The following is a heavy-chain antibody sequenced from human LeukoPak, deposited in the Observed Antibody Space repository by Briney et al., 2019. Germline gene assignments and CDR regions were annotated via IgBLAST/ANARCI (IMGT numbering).Heavy chain of an antibody. J-gene: IGHJ4*02. CDR1: GGSISSSSYY. CDR2: IYYSGST. V-gene: IGHV4-39*07. Sequence: SETLSLTCTVSGGSISSSSYYWGWIRQPPGKGLEWIGSIYYSGSTYYNPSLKSRVTISVDTSKNQFSLKLSSVTAADTAVYYCARDLLSVLRFLEWSNYFDYWGQGTLVTVSS. CDR3: ARDLLSVLRFLEWSNYFDY. D-gene: IGHD3-3*01.